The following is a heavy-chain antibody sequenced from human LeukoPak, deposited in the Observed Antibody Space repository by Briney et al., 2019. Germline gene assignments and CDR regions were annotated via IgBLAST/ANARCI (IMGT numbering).Heavy chain of an antibody. J-gene: IGHJ4*02. V-gene: IGHV1-69*13. CDR2: IIPVFGSA. CDR3: ARVASYGYFVDGSFDY. D-gene: IGHD5-18*01. Sequence: ASVKVSCKASGGTFRTFAISWVRQAPGQGLEWMGGIIPVFGSANYAQKFQGRVTITADESTSTAYLELSSLTSEDTAVYYCARVASYGYFVDGSFDYWGQGTLVTVSS. CDR1: GGTFRTFA.